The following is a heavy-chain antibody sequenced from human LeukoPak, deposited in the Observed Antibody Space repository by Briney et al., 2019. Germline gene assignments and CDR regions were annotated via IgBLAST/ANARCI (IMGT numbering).Heavy chain of an antibody. Sequence: KPSETLSLTCTVSGGSISNYCWSWIRQPPGKGLEWIGEINHSGGTNYNPSLKSRVTISVDTSKNQFSLKLSSVTAADTAVYYCARGGYYDSSGYYQWNWFDPWGQGTLVTVSS. V-gene: IGHV4-34*01. D-gene: IGHD3-22*01. CDR3: ARGGYYDSSGYYQWNWFDP. CDR1: GGSISNYC. CDR2: INHSGGT. J-gene: IGHJ5*02.